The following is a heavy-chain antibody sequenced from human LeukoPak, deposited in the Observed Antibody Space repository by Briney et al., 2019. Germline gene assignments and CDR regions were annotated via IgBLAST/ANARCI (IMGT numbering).Heavy chain of an antibody. Sequence: PGGSLRLSCAASGFTFSSYVMHWVRQAPGKGLEWVAVIWYDGSNKYYADSVKGRFTISRDNSKNTLYLQMNSLRAEDTAVYYCAKDSQLDYYDSSGYPETWGQGTLVTVSS. CDR3: AKDSQLDYYDSSGYPET. D-gene: IGHD3-22*01. CDR2: IWYDGSNK. V-gene: IGHV3-33*06. CDR1: GFTFSSYV. J-gene: IGHJ5*02.